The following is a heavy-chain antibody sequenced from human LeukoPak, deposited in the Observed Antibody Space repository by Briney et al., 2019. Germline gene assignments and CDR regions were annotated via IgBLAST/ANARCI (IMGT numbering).Heavy chain of an antibody. CDR2: IYSGGST. CDR3: AGGAEWYYDSSGTFDY. D-gene: IGHD3-22*01. Sequence: GGSLRLSCAASGSTFSNYAMSWVRQAPGKGLEWVSVIYSGGSTYYADSVKGRFTISRDNSKNTLYLQMNSLRAEDTAVYYCAGGAEWYYDSSGTFDYWGQGTLVTVSS. J-gene: IGHJ4*02. CDR1: GSTFSNYA. V-gene: IGHV3-53*01.